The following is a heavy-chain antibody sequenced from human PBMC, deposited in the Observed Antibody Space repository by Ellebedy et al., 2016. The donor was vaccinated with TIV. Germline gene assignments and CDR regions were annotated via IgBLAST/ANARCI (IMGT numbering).Heavy chain of an antibody. D-gene: IGHD5-18*01. Sequence: PGGSLRLSCAASGFTFSNAWMDWVRQAPGKGLEWVGRIKSKTDGGAADYAAPVKGRFTISRDDSKNTLYLQMNSLKTEDTAVYFCTTVYRYNYDSVWGQGTLVTVSS. CDR2: IKSKTDGGAA. CDR3: TTVYRYNYDSV. J-gene: IGHJ4*02. V-gene: IGHV3-15*01. CDR1: GFTFSNAW.